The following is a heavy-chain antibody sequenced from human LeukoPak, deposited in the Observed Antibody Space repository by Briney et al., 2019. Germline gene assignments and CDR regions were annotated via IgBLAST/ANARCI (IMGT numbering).Heavy chain of an antibody. Sequence: GGSLRLSCAASGFTFRSYGMSWVRQAPGKGLEWASGVSGAAGSTYYADSVKGRFTISRDNSKNTLYLQMNSLRAEDTAIYYCAKSNGYGLIDIWGQGTMVTVSS. J-gene: IGHJ3*02. CDR3: AKSNGYGLIDI. CDR1: GFTFRSYG. V-gene: IGHV3-23*01. CDR2: VSGAAGST. D-gene: IGHD3-22*01.